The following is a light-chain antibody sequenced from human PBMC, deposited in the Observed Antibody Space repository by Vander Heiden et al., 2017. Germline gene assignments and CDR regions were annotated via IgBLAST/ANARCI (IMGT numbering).Light chain of an antibody. Sequence: DIVTYQSPLSLPVTPGEPAPFSCRSSQSLLHSNGYNYLDWYLQKPGQSPQLLIYLGSNRASGVPDRFSGSGSGTDFTLKISRVEAEDVGVYYCMQALQTPYTFGQGTKLEIK. CDR2: LGS. CDR1: QSLLHSNGYNY. J-gene: IGKJ2*01. CDR3: MQALQTPYT. V-gene: IGKV2-28*01.